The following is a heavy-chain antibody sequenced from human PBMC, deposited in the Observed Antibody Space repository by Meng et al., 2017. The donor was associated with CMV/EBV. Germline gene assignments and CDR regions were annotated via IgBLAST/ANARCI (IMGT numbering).Heavy chain of an antibody. V-gene: IGHV4-39*06. CDR2: IYYSGST. Sequence: RRRLQESGPGLVKPPEPLSLTCTVSGGSISSSSYYWGWIRQPPGKGLEWIGSIYYSGSTYYNPSLKSRVTISVDTSKNQFSLKLSSVTAADTAVYYCASLAGDYWGQGTLVTVSS. J-gene: IGHJ4*02. CDR1: GGSISSSSYY. D-gene: IGHD3-10*01. CDR3: ASLAGDY.